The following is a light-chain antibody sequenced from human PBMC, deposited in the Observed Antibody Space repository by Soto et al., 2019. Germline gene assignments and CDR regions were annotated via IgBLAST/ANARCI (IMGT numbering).Light chain of an antibody. V-gene: IGLV2-23*01. J-gene: IGLJ3*02. Sequence: QSALTQPASVSGSPGQSITISCTGTSSDVGTYNLVSWYQHHPGKAPKLMIYEGNKRPSGVSYRFSGSKSGNTASLTISGLQADDEADYYCCSYAGSSASWVFGGGTKLTVL. CDR1: SSDVGTYNL. CDR2: EGN. CDR3: CSYAGSSASWV.